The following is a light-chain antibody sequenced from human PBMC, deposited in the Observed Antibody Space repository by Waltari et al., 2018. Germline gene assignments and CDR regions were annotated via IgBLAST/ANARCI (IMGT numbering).Light chain of an antibody. CDR2: DAS. Sequence: DIQMTQSPSSLSASVGDRVTITCQASQDISNYLNWYQQKPGKAPKLLIYDASNLETGVPSMFSGSGSGTDFTFTISSLQPEDIATYYCQQYDNTFGGGTKVEIK. V-gene: IGKV1-33*01. CDR3: QQYDNT. CDR1: QDISNY. J-gene: IGKJ4*01.